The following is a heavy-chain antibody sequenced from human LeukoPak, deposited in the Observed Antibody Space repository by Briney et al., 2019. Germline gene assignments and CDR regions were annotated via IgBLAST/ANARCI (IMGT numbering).Heavy chain of an antibody. Sequence: GGSLRLSCAASGFTFSSYDMHWVRQATGKGLEWVSAIGTAGDTYYPGSVKGRFTISRGNAKNSLYLQMNSLRAGDTAVYYCARGMNIELESTPNDAFDIWGQGTMVTVSS. D-gene: IGHD1-1*01. CDR2: IGTAGDT. J-gene: IGHJ3*02. CDR3: ARGMNIELESTPNDAFDI. V-gene: IGHV3-13*01. CDR1: GFTFSSYD.